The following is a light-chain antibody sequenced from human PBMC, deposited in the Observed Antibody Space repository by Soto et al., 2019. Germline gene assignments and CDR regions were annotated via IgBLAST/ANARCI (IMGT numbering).Light chain of an antibody. Sequence: EIVMTQSPATLSVSPGERATLSCRASQGISNNLVWYQQKPGQAPRLLIYGASTRATGTPARFSGSGSGTEFTLTISSLQSEDFAVYYCQQNNNWPPLTFGGGTKVEFK. J-gene: IGKJ4*01. CDR1: QGISNN. CDR3: QQNNNWPPLT. CDR2: GAS. V-gene: IGKV3-15*01.